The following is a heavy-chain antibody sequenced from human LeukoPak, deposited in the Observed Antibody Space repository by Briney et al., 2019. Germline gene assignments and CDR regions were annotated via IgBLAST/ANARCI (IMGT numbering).Heavy chain of an antibody. Sequence: SETLSLTCAVYGGSFSGYYWSWIRQPPEKGLEWIGEINHSGSTNYNPSLKSRVTISVDTFKNQFSLKLSSVTAADTAVYYCARGRVRFYGGNSGVMVDYWGQGTLVTVSS. CDR1: GGSFSGYY. CDR2: INHSGST. V-gene: IGHV4-34*01. J-gene: IGHJ4*02. D-gene: IGHD4-23*01. CDR3: ARGRVRFYGGNSGVMVDY.